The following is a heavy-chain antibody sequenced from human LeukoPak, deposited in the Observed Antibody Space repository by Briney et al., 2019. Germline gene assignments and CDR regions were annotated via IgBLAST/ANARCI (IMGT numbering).Heavy chain of an antibody. D-gene: IGHD6-13*01. V-gene: IGHV4-38-2*02. Sequence: SETVSLTCSLCGYPMSSGYYWGWIGQPPGKGLEWIGSIYHSGSTYYNPSLKSRVTISVDTSKTQFSLKLSSVTAADTAVYYCARDLLIAAAGKGGDWFDPWGQGTLVTVSS. CDR3: ARDLLIAAAGKGGDWFDP. J-gene: IGHJ5*02. CDR1: GYPMSSGYY. CDR2: IYHSGST.